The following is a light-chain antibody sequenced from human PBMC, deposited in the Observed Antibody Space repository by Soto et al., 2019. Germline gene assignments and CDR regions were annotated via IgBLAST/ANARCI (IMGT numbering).Light chain of an antibody. CDR3: QQYKNWPPLT. CDR2: GAS. Sequence: EIVMTQSPATLSVSPGERATLSCRASQSVSSNLAWYQQKPGQAPRLLIYGASTRATGIPARFSGSGSRTEFTLTISSLQSEDFAVYYCQQYKNWPPLTFGGGTKVELK. CDR1: QSVSSN. J-gene: IGKJ4*01. V-gene: IGKV3-15*01.